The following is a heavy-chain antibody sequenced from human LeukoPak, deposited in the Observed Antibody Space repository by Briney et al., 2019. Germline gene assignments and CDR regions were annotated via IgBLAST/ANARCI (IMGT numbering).Heavy chain of an antibody. V-gene: IGHV1-8*01. Sequence: ASVKVSCKASGYTFTSYDINWVRQATGQGLEWMGWMNPNSGNTGYAQKFQGRVTMTRNTSISTAYMELSSLRSDDTAVYYCARKSEYDFWSGYYSSGFDYWGQGTLVTVSS. J-gene: IGHJ4*02. CDR3: ARKSEYDFWSGYYSSGFDY. D-gene: IGHD3-3*01. CDR2: MNPNSGNT. CDR1: GYTFTSYD.